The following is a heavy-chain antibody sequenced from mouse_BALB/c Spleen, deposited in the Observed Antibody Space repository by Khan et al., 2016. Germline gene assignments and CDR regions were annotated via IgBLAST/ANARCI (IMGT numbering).Heavy chain of an antibody. CDR3: ARDPPFDY. Sequence: PPQESGPDLVKPSQSLSLTCTVTGYSITSGYSWHWIRPFPGNKLEWMGYIHYSGSTNYNPSLKSRIPITRHTSKNQFFLQLKSVATEDTASYYCARDPPFDYWGQGTTLTVSS. CDR1: GYSITSGYS. J-gene: IGHJ2*01. CDR2: IHYSGST. V-gene: IGHV3-1*02.